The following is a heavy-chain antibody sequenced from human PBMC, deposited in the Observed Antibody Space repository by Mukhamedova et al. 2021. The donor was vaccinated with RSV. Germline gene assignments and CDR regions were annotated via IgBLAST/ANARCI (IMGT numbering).Heavy chain of an antibody. J-gene: IGHJ6*01. CDR3: ARSTGATWNSQYGM. V-gene: IGHV3-30*03. CDR1: GLIFSNYA. D-gene: IGHD1-7*01. CDR2: ISYDGSSK. Sequence: GLIFSNYAMHWVRQAPGKGLEWVAVISYDGSSKYYADSAKGRFTISRDNSKNTVNLEMNRLRAEDTAVYYCARSTGATWNSQYGM.